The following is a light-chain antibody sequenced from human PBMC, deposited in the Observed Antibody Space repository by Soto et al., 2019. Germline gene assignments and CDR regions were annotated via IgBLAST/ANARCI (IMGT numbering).Light chain of an antibody. CDR2: EVS. V-gene: IGLV2-8*01. CDR1: TSDVGVYNY. J-gene: IGLJ2*01. Sequence: QSALIQPPSASGSPGQSVTISCTGTTSDVGVYNYVSWYQQHPGKAPKLMIYEVSKRPSGVHDRFSGSKSGNTASMTVSGLQAEDEADYDCSSFAGSTNLVFGGGTKLTVL. CDR3: SSFAGSTNLV.